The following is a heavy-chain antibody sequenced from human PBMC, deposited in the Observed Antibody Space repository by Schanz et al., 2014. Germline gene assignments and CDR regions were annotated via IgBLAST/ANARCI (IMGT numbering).Heavy chain of an antibody. Sequence: EVQLLESGGGLVQPGGSLRLSCAASGITFSGYSMNWVRQAPGKGLEWVANIKQDGSEKYYVDSVKGRFTISRDNAKNSLYLQMNSLTAEDTAVYYCARGVRIDYWGQGTLVTVSS. CDR1: GITFSGYS. V-gene: IGHV3-7*01. J-gene: IGHJ4*02. D-gene: IGHD3-3*01. CDR2: IKQDGSEK. CDR3: ARGVRIDY.